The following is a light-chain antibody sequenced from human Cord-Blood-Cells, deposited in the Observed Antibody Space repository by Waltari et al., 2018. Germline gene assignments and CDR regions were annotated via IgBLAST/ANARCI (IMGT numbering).Light chain of an antibody. J-gene: IGLJ3*02. V-gene: IGLV2-14*01. CDR1: SSDVGGYNY. Sequence: QSALTQPASVSGSPGQSITISCTGTSSDVGGYNYVSWYQQHPGKAPKLMIYDVSKRPSGVSKRFPGSKSGNPASLTISGLQAEDEADYYCSSYTSSSTWVFGGGTKLTVL. CDR2: DVS. CDR3: SSYTSSSTWV.